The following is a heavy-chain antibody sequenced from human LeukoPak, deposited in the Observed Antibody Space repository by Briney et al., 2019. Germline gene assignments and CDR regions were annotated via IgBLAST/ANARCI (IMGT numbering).Heavy chain of an antibody. D-gene: IGHD1-26*01. Sequence: ASVKLSCKASGYTFTNYGISWVRQAPGHGLEWMGWISAYNGYTNYAQKLQGRVTMTTDTSTSTVYMELRSLRSDDTAVYYCARDSGSYYGSYYYYMDVWGKGTTVTVSS. J-gene: IGHJ6*03. CDR2: ISAYNGYT. CDR3: ARDSGSYYGSYYYYMDV. CDR1: GYTFTNYG. V-gene: IGHV1-18*01.